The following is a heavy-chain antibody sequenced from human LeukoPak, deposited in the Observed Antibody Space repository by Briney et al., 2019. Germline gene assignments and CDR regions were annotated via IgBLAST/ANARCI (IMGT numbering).Heavy chain of an antibody. J-gene: IGHJ5*02. CDR3: ASSFMGFDP. CDR1: GGSFSGYY. Sequence: SSETLSLTRAVYGGSFSGYYWSWIRQPPGKGLEWIGEINHSGSTNYNPSLKSRVTISVDTSKNQFSLKLSSVTAADTAVYYCASSFMGFDPWGQGTLVTVSS. CDR2: INHSGST. V-gene: IGHV4-34*01.